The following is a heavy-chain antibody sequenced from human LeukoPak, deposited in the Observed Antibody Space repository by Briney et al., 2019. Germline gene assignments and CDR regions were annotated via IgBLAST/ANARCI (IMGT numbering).Heavy chain of an antibody. CDR2: KHYNGDM. Sequence: SETLSLTCTVSGASINSFYWSWIRQSPGKGLEWIGYKHYNGDMNYNPSLRSRVTVSIDTSRRQFSLKLSSVTAADTAVYYCARYAVDRDYNCYYFMDVWGKGATVTVSS. V-gene: IGHV4-59*01. CDR1: GASINSFY. J-gene: IGHJ6*03. CDR3: ARYAVDRDYNCYYFMDV. D-gene: IGHD2-2*01.